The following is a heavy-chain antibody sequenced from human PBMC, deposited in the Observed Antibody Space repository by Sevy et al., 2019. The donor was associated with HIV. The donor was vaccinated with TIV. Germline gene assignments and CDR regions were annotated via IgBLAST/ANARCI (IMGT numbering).Heavy chain of an antibody. V-gene: IGHV2-70*04. CDR3: ARTYTAMVTAGFDY. Sequence: SGPTLVKPTQTLTLTCTFSGFSLSTSGMRVSWIRQPPGKALEWLARIDWDDDKFYSTSLKTRLTISKDTSKNWVVLTMTNMDPFATATYYCARTYTAMVTAGFDYWGQGTLVTVSS. D-gene: IGHD5-18*01. J-gene: IGHJ4*02. CDR2: IDWDDDK. CDR1: GFSLSTSGMR.